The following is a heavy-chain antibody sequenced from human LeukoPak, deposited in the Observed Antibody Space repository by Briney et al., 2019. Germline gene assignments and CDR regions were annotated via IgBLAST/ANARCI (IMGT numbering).Heavy chain of an antibody. CDR2: ISSSGSTI. D-gene: IGHD2-2*02. V-gene: IGHV3-11*04. Sequence: GGSLRLSCAASGFIFSDYYMSWIRQAPGKGLEWVSYISSSGSTIYYADSVKGRFTISRDNAKNSLYLQMNSLRAEDTAVYYCARRGRYCSSTSCYKDYYYYYMDVWGKGTTVTVSS. CDR1: GFIFSDYY. CDR3: ARRGRYCSSTSCYKDYYYYYMDV. J-gene: IGHJ6*03.